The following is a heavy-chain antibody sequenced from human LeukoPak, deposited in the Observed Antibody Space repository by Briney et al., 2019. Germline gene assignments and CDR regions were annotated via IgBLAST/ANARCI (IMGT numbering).Heavy chain of an antibody. D-gene: IGHD6-13*01. CDR3: ARGGAAAGYYFDY. J-gene: IGHJ4*02. CDR1: GYTFTGYY. V-gene: IGHV1-2*02. CDR2: INPNSGGT. Sequence: ASVKVPCKASGYTFTGYYMHWVRQAPGQGLEWMGWINPNSGGTNYAQKFQGRVTMTRDTSISTAYMELSRLRSDDTAVYYCARGGAAAGYYFDYWGQGTLVTVSS.